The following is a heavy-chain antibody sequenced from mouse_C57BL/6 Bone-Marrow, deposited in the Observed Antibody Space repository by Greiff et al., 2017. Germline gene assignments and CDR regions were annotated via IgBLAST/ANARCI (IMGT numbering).Heavy chain of an antibody. CDR3: ARWRWSSFAD. J-gene: IGHJ3*01. Sequence: VQLQQPGAELVKPGASVKLSCKASGYTFTSYWMQWVKQRPGQGLEWIGEIDPSDSYTNYNQQFTGKATLTVDTSSSTAYMQLSNLTSEDSEVYYWARWRWSSFADWGQGTLVTVSA. CDR2: IDPSDSYT. D-gene: IGHD2-3*01. CDR1: GYTFTSYW. V-gene: IGHV1-50*01.